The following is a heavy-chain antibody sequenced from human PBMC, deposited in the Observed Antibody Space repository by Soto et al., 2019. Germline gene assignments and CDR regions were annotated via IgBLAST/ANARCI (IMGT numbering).Heavy chain of an antibody. CDR3: AKDLHGYNYYFDY. Sequence: GGSLRLSCAASGFTFSSHGMHWVRQAPGKGLEWVAVISYDGSNKYYADSVKGRFTISRDNSKNTLYLQMNSLRAEDTAVYYCAKDLHGYNYYFDYWGQGTLVTVSS. CDR2: ISYDGSNK. CDR1: GFTFSSHG. D-gene: IGHD5-12*01. V-gene: IGHV3-30*18. J-gene: IGHJ4*02.